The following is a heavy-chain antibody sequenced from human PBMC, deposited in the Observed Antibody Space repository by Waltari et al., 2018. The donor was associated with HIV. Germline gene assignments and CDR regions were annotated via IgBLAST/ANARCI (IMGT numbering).Heavy chain of an antibody. V-gene: IGHV4-34*02. Sequence: QVLLQPGAAGLLKPSETLSLPCAVYGESFRGYSWTCLRQSPGKGLEWIGEINHRRSINYGPSFKSRVTMSVDTSKNQFSLKMRPVTAADTAGYYCARGSRLGELSPSAYWGQGALITVAS. D-gene: IGHD3-16*02. CDR2: INHRRSI. CDR1: GESFRGYS. CDR3: ARGSRLGELSPSAY. J-gene: IGHJ4*02.